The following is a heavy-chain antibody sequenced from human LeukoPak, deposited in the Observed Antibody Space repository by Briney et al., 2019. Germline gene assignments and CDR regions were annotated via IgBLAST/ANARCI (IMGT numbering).Heavy chain of an antibody. CDR1: GGSFSGYY. J-gene: IGHJ4*02. Sequence: SETLSLTCVVYGGSFSGYYWYWIRQPPGKGLEWIGEINHSGSTNYNPSLKSRATISVDTSKNQFSLKLSSVASADTAVYYCARVPEYYDSSFFDYWGQGTLVTVSS. CDR2: INHSGST. V-gene: IGHV4-34*01. D-gene: IGHD3-22*01. CDR3: ARVPEYYDSSFFDY.